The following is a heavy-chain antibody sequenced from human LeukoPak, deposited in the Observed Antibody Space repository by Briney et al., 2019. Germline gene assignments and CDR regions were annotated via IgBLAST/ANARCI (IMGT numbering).Heavy chain of an antibody. Sequence: GESLKISCKGSGYSFASYWIGWVRQMPGKGLEWMGIIYPGDSDTRYSPSFQGQVTISADKSISTAYLQWSSLKASDTAMYYCARQGVDTAVVTDYYFDYWGQGTLVTVSS. D-gene: IGHD5-18*01. CDR2: IYPGDSDT. CDR1: GYSFASYW. CDR3: ARQGVDTAVVTDYYFDY. J-gene: IGHJ4*02. V-gene: IGHV5-51*01.